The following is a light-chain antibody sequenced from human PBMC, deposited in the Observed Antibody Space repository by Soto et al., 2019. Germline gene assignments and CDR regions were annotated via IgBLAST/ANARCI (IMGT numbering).Light chain of an antibody. V-gene: IGKV3-11*01. CDR3: QQRGSSFPIT. CDR2: DAS. J-gene: IGKJ5*01. Sequence: IVLTQSPATLSLSPWERATLSCRASQSVSSYLAWYQQKPGQAPRLLIYDASTRATGIPARFSGSGSGTDFTPPTSSLEPADSAVYYCQQRGSSFPITFGQGTRLEIK. CDR1: QSVSSY.